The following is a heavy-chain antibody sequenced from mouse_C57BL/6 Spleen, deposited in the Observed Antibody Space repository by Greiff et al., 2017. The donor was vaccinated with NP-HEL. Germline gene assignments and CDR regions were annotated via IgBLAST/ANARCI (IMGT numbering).Heavy chain of an antibody. CDR1: GFSFTSYG. CDR3: ARKESSGYVGGFAD. V-gene: IGHV2-2*01. J-gene: IGHJ3*01. CDR2: IWSGGST. D-gene: IGHD3-2*02. Sequence: QVQLQQSGPGLVQPSQSLSITCTASGFSFTSYGVHWVRQSPGKGLEWLGVIWSGGSTDYNAAFLSSRSISKSNSKSQVFCKMNSLQADDTAIYYCARKESSGYVGGFADWGQGTLVTVSA.